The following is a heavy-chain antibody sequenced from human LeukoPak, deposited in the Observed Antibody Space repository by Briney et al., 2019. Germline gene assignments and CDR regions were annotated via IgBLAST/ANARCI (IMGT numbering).Heavy chain of an antibody. Sequence: SETLSLTCAVYIGSFSGYHWSWIRQPPGRGLEWIGEIDHSGNTKYNPSLKSRVTISVDKSKNQFSPKLRALSAADTAVYFCARQGSISAFDFWGRGTPVTVSS. CDR3: ARQGSISAFDF. J-gene: IGHJ4*02. D-gene: IGHD2-21*01. CDR2: IDHSGNT. V-gene: IGHV4-34*01. CDR1: IGSFSGYH.